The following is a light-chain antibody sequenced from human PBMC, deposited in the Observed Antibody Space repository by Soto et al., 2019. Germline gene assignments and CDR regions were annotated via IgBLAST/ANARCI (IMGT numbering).Light chain of an antibody. V-gene: IGLV2-14*01. J-gene: IGLJ1*01. CDR1: RGDVGGYNY. CDR2: DVS. Sequence: QCVLTQPASLSRSPGHSLSISWTGARGDVGGYNYVSWYQQHPGKAPKLMIYDVSTRPSGVSNRFSGSKSGNTASLTISGLQAEDEADYFCSSYTSSSTLFGTGTKVTVL. CDR3: SSYTSSSTL.